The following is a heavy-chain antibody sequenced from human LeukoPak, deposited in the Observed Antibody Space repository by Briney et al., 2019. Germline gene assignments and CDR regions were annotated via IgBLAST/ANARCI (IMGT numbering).Heavy chain of an antibody. CDR2: ITSSSGTI. CDR3: TTVESSLISMVPDY. V-gene: IGHV3-48*04. J-gene: IGHJ4*02. Sequence: PGGSLRLSCAASGFTFSSYSMNWVRQAPGKGLEWVSYITSSSGTIYYADSVKGRFTISRDNAKNSLYLQMNSLKTEDTAVYYCTTVESSLISMVPDYWGQGTLVTVSS. D-gene: IGHD3-10*01. CDR1: GFTFSSYS.